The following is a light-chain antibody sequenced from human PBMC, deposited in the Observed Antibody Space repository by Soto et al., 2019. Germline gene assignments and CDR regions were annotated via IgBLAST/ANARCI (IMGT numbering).Light chain of an antibody. CDR3: QQYSSYWT. J-gene: IGKJ1*01. CDR2: DAT. Sequence: DIQMTQFPSSVATSVGDRVTITCRASQGISSWLVWYQQKPGKAPKLLIHDATSLESGVPSRFSGSGSGTEFTLTISSLQPDDFATYYCQQYSSYWTFAQGTKVDI. CDR1: QGISSW. V-gene: IGKV1-5*01.